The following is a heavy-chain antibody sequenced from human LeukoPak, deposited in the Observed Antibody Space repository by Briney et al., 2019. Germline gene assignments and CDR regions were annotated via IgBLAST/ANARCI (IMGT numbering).Heavy chain of an antibody. CDR2: INPNIDGT. J-gene: IGHJ4*02. Sequence: ASVKVSRKASGYTFTGYYIDLVRQAPGQGLEWRGWINPNIDGTNYAHTFQGRVTMTRDTSISTAYIELSRLRSDDTAVYYCARRGAVRQQLPRRLFDYWGQGTLVTVSS. V-gene: IGHV1-2*07. CDR1: GYTFTGYY. CDR3: ARRGAVRQQLPRRLFDY. D-gene: IGHD6-13*01.